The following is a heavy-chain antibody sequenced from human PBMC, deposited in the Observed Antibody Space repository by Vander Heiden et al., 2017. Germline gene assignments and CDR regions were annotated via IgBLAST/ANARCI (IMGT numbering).Heavy chain of an antibody. V-gene: IGHV1-69*01. D-gene: IGHD3-3*01. CDR2: IIPIVGTA. CDR1: GGTSRSIA. Sequence: QVQLVQSGTAVKRPGSAAEVACKASGGTSRSIAISWVRQAPGHGLEWMGGIIPIVGTANYAQKFQGRVTITADESTSTAYMELSSLRSEDTAVYYCARSDYDFWSGYYKYYHGMDVWGHGTTVTVPS. CDR3: ARSDYDFWSGYYKYYHGMDV. J-gene: IGHJ6*02.